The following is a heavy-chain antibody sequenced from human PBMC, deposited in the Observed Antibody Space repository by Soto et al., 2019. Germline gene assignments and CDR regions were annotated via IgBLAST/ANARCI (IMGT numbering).Heavy chain of an antibody. CDR1: GDSVSKYY. CDR2: IYSTRSP. Sequence: SETLSLTCTVTGDSVSKYYWNWIRQPAGKGLEWIGRIYSTRSPNYNPSLKSRVTISVDTSKNQFSLKLSSVTAADTAVYYCARRYSSGWSWFDPWGQGTLVTVSS. CDR3: ARRYSSGWSWFDP. J-gene: IGHJ5*02. D-gene: IGHD6-19*01. V-gene: IGHV4-4*07.